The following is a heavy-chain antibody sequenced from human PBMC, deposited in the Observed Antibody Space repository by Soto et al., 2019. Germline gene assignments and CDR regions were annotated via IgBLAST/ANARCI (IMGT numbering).Heavy chain of an antibody. J-gene: IGHJ6*01. Sequence: QVQLVQSGAEVKKPGASVKVSCKASGYTFTSYDINWVRQATAQGLEWMGWMNPNSGHTGYAQKFQGRVTMTRNTSVSTAYMGLSSLGSEDTAVYYWAREGVRGMDVWGQGTTVTVSS. V-gene: IGHV1-8*01. D-gene: IGHD2-21*01. CDR3: AREGVRGMDV. CDR1: GYTFTSYD. CDR2: MNPNSGHT.